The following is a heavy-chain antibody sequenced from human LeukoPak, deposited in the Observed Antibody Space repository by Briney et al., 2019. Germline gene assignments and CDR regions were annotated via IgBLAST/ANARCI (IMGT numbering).Heavy chain of an antibody. D-gene: IGHD7-27*01. Sequence: GGSLRLSCAASGFTFSNYWMTWVRQAPEKGLESVASIKPDGTEKYYVDSVKGRFTISRDNAKNSLYLQMNSLRAEDTALYYCARDPAWGAFDIWGQGTMATVSS. CDR2: IKPDGTEK. CDR3: ARDPAWGAFDI. J-gene: IGHJ3*02. CDR1: GFTFSNYW. V-gene: IGHV3-7*01.